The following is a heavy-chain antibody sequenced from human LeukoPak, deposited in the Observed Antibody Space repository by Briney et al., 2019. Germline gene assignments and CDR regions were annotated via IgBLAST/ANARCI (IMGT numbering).Heavy chain of an antibody. CDR3: ARGNITMPSPPKKKRYYFDY. CDR2: INHSGST. CDR1: GGSFSGYY. J-gene: IGHJ4*02. Sequence: SETLSLTCAVYGGSFSGYYWSWIRQPPGKGLEWIGEINHSGSTNNNPSLKSRVTISVDTSKNQFSLKLSSVTAADTAVYYCARGNITMPSPPKKKRYYFDYWGQGTLVTVSS. D-gene: IGHD3-10*01. V-gene: IGHV4-34*01.